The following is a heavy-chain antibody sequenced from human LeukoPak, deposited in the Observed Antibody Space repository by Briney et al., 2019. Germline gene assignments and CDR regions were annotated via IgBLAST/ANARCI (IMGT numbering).Heavy chain of an antibody. CDR2: INSDGSST. J-gene: IGHJ1*01. V-gene: IGHV3-74*01. D-gene: IGHD3-22*01. CDR1: GFTFSSYW. Sequence: GGSLRLSCAASGFTFSSYWMHWVRQAPGKWLVWVSRINSDGSSTNYADSVKGRFTISRDNAKNTLYLQMNSLRAEDTAVYYCARDSPGYYDSSGYHNAEYFQHWGQGTLVTVSS. CDR3: ARDSPGYYDSSGYHNAEYFQH.